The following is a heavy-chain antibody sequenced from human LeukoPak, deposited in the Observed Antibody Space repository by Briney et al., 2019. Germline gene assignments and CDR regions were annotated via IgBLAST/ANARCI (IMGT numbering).Heavy chain of an antibody. J-gene: IGHJ4*02. Sequence: GGSLRLSCAASGFTFGNYNMNWVRQAPGKGLEYVSAISSNGGSTYYANSVKGRFTISRDNSKNTLYLQMGSLRAEDMAVYYCARDPYSSGWPDYWGQGTLVTVSS. V-gene: IGHV3-64*01. CDR3: ARDPYSSGWPDY. CDR2: ISSNGGST. CDR1: GFTFGNYN. D-gene: IGHD6-19*01.